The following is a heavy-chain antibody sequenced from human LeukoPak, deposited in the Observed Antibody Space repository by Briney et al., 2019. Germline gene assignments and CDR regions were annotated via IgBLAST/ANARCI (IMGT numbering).Heavy chain of an antibody. CDR1: GFTFSSYS. Sequence: GGSLRLSCVSSGFTFSSYSMNWVRQAPGRGLEWVSYISSSSSAIYYADSVKGRFTISRDNAKNSLYLHMSSLRAEDTAVYYCARDPLYYDSSGYSYWGQGTLVTVSS. CDR3: ARDPLYYDSSGYSY. J-gene: IGHJ4*02. CDR2: ISSSSSAI. D-gene: IGHD3-22*01. V-gene: IGHV3-48*01.